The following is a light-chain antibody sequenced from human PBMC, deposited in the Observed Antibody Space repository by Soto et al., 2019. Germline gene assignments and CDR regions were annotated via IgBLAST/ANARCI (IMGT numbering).Light chain of an antibody. J-gene: IGKJ1*01. CDR3: MQALQTRWT. V-gene: IGKV2-28*01. CDR1: QSLLHSNGFNC. Sequence: DIVMTQSPLSLPVTPGEPASISCRSSQSLLHSNGFNCVDWYLQKPGQSPQLLIYLGSNRASGVPDRFSGSGSGTDFTLKISRVAAEDVGVYYCMQALQTRWTFGLGTKVDIK. CDR2: LGS.